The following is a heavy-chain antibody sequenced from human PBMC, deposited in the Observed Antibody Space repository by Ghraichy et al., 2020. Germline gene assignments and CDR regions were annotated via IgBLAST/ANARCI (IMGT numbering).Heavy chain of an antibody. CDR3: ARDSSSSWYGWFDP. D-gene: IGHD6-13*01. CDR1: GGSVSSGSYY. Sequence: SETLSLTCTVSGGSVSSGSYYWSWIRQPPGKGLEWIGYIYYSGSTNYNPSLKSRVTISVDTSKNQFSLKLSSVTAADTAGYYCARDSSSSWYGWFDPWGQGTLVTVSS. CDR2: IYYSGST. J-gene: IGHJ5*02. V-gene: IGHV4-61*01.